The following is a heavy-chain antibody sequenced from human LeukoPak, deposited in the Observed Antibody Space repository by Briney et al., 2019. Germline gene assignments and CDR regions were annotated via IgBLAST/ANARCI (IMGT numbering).Heavy chain of an antibody. CDR2: IYYSGST. D-gene: IGHD5-12*01. J-gene: IGHJ6*03. Sequence: SETLSLTCTVSGGSISSYYWSWIRQPPGKGLEWIGYIYYSGSTNYNPSLKSRVTISVDTSKNQFSLKLSSVTAADTAVYYCARDHSGYDYYYYYYMDVWGKGTTVTVSS. CDR3: ARDHSGYDYYYYYYMDV. CDR1: GGSISSYY. V-gene: IGHV4-59*01.